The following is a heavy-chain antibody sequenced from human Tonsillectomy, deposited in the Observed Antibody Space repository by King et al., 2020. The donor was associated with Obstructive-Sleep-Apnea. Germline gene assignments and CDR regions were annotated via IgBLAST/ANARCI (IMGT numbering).Heavy chain of an antibody. V-gene: IGHV5-51*01. CDR2: IYPFDSDT. CDR1: GYSFNTYW. Sequence: VQLVESGAEVKKPGESLKISCKASGYSFNTYWIGWVRQMPGKGLEWMGIIYPFDSDTRYSPSFQGQVTISAARSINTAYLQWSSLKASDTAIYYCARPGPGGDWGQGTLVSVSS. CDR3: ARPGPGGD. J-gene: IGHJ4*02. D-gene: IGHD2-21*01.